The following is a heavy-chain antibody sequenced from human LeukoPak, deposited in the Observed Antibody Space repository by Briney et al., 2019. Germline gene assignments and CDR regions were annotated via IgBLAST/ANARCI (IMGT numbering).Heavy chain of an antibody. CDR1: GFTFHNNW. CDR2: INQDGSEK. CDR3: ARRSPLEWLSEQYYFDY. D-gene: IGHD3-3*01. V-gene: IGHV3-7*03. J-gene: IGHJ4*02. Sequence: GGSLKLSCAASGFTFHNNWMSWVRQAPGKGLEWVANINQDGSEKNYVDSVKGRFTISRDNAKNSLSLQMNSLRAEDTAVYYCARRSPLEWLSEQYYFDYWGQGTLVTVSS.